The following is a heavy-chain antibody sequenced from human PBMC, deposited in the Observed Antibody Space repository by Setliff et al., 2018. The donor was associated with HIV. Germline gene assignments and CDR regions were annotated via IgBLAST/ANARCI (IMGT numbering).Heavy chain of an antibody. CDR3: ARTDSYTAMIWP. Sequence: ASVKVSCKASGYTFTNYDINWVRQAPGQGLEWMGWMNPNSGNTGYAQKFQGRVTMTRNTSIRTAYMELSSLRSEDTAVYYCARTDSYTAMIWPWGRGTLVTVSS. CDR1: GYTFTNYD. V-gene: IGHV1-8*02. CDR2: MNPNSGNT. J-gene: IGHJ1*01. D-gene: IGHD2-2*02.